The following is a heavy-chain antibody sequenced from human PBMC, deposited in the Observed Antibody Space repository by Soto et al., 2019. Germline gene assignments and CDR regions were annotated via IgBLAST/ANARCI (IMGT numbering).Heavy chain of an antibody. CDR2: ISYDGSNK. CDR1: GFSFKNYA. V-gene: IGHV3-30-3*01. Sequence: QVPLVESGGGVVQPGRSLRLSCAASGFSFKNYAIHWVRQAPGRGLEWVAVISYDGSNKYYADSVKGRFTISRDNFKNMLYLQMNNLREEDTAKYYCARGPTWSGFLAYWGQGTPVTVSS. J-gene: IGHJ4*02. CDR3: ARGPTWSGFLAY. D-gene: IGHD3-3*01.